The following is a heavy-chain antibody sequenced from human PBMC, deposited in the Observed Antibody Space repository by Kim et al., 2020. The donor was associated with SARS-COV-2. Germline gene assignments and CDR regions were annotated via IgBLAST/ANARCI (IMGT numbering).Heavy chain of an antibody. CDR3: ARRTSGAAEY. V-gene: IGHV3-11*01. CDR2: ISAFGLNT. CDR1: GFTFSDYQ. J-gene: IGHJ4*02. Sequence: GGSLRLSCAASGFTFSDYQMSWVRQAPGKGPEWVSYISAFGLNTYYADSVKGRFTISRDNAKNSLYLQMDSLRVEDTAVYYCARRTSGAAEYWGQGTLVTVSS. D-gene: IGHD2-15*01.